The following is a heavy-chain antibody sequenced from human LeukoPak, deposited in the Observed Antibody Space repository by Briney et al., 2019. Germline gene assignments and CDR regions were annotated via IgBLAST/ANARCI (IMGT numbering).Heavy chain of an antibody. V-gene: IGHV3-30*02. Sequence: GGSLRLSCAASGFTFSSYGMHWVRQAPGKGLEWVAFIRYDGSNKYYADSVEGRFTISRDNSKNTLYLQMNSLRAEDTAVYYCARGETKTYYDILTGYYPRMDVWGKGTTVTVSS. CDR1: GFTFSSYG. CDR3: ARGETKTYYDILTGYYPRMDV. D-gene: IGHD3-9*01. J-gene: IGHJ6*04. CDR2: IRYDGSNK.